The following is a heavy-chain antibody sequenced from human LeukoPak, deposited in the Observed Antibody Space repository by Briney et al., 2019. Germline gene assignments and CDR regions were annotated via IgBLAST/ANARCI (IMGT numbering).Heavy chain of an antibody. D-gene: IGHD5-12*01. CDR3: ARVEDSGYDYRGRFYP. J-gene: IGHJ5*02. Sequence: SGTLSLTCAASGGSISSSNWWCWVRQSPGKGLEWIGEIYHSGSTNYNPSLKSRVTISVDKFKNQFSLKLSSVTDADTAVYYCARVEDSGYDYRGRFYPWGQGTLVTVSS. CDR1: GGSISSSNW. CDR2: IYHSGST. V-gene: IGHV4-4*02.